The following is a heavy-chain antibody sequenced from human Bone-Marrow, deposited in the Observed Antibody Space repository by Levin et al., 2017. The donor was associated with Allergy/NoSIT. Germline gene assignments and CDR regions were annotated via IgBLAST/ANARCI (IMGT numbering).Heavy chain of an antibody. J-gene: IGHJ5*02. V-gene: IGHV1-8*01. CDR3: ARSCGSAACPEEGELDP. CDR1: GYTFTTYD. CDR2: MNPNSGKT. D-gene: IGHD3-16*01. Sequence: ASVKVSCKASGYTFTTYDINWVRQAPGLGLEWMGWMNPNSGKTGYAMKFQDRVIMTRDTSINTAYMDLSSLTFEDTAVYYCARSCGSAACPEEGELDPWGQGTLVTVSS.